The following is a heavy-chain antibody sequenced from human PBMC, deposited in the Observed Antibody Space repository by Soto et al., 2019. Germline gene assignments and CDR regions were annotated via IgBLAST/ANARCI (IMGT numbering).Heavy chain of an antibody. CDR2: IYYTGTT. D-gene: IGHD3-22*01. CDR3: ARLGGYYQAFNN. V-gene: IGHV4-61*01. J-gene: IGHJ4*01. Sequence: NLSLHSDDKARSASSGRYDVRFSLQPTGKGLEWIGSIYYTGTTTYNPSLRSRVAISLDASKSQFSLNLRSVTAADTAVYYCARLGGYYQAFNNWGPGALVTVSP. CDR1: ARSASSGRYD.